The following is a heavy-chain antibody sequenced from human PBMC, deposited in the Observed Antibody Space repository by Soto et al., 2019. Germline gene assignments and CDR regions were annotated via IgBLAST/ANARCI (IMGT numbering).Heavy chain of an antibody. J-gene: IGHJ5*02. CDR3: AKDPRTYYFDSSGYYFEVWFDP. D-gene: IGHD3-22*01. V-gene: IGHV3-53*01. Sequence: PGGSLRLSCTASGFTVSSNYMSWVRQAPGKGLEWVSVIYSGGSTYYADSVKGRFTISRDNSKNTLYLQMNSLRAEDTAVYYCAKDPRTYYFDSSGYYFEVWFDPWGQGTLVTVSS. CDR1: GFTVSSNY. CDR2: IYSGGST.